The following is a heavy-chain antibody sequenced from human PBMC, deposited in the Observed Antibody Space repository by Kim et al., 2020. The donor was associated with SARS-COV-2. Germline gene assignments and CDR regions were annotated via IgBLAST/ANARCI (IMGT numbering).Heavy chain of an antibody. D-gene: IGHD4-4*01. J-gene: IGHJ6*02. Sequence: SVKVSCKASGADFKNYVISWVRQAPGEGLQWMGGINPLLDMAFYSHDFEGRVTISADEYKTTTYLELTNLTSDATAVYYCARDTDGSLFGMDVWGQGTLITVS. CDR1: GADFKNYV. V-gene: IGHV1-69*13. CDR2: INPLLDMA. CDR3: ARDTDGSLFGMDV.